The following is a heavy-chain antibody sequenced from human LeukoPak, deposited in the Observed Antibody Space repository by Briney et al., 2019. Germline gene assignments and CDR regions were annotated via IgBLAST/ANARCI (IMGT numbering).Heavy chain of an antibody. D-gene: IGHD3-22*01. CDR1: GGSFSGYY. J-gene: IGHJ6*03. Sequence: PSETLSLTCAVYGGSFSGYYWSWIRQPPGKGLEWIGEINHSGSTNYNPSLKSRVTISVDTSKNQFSLKLSSVTAADTAVYYCARQVAWDHYDSSGRYYYYMDVWGKGTTVTISS. CDR2: INHSGST. V-gene: IGHV4-34*01. CDR3: ARQVAWDHYDSSGRYYYYMDV.